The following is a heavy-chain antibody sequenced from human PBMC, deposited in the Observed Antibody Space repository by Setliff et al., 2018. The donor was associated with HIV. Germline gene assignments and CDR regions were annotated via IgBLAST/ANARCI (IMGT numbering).Heavy chain of an antibody. D-gene: IGHD2-2*01. J-gene: IGHJ4*02. Sequence: SETLSLTCSVSGASITSGGHYWTWIRQHPERGLEWIGHIHSGGSTFYNPSLKSRLIISLDTSENQFSLKLDSVTAADMAIYYCAQVLEYCDSSTCYGGVDYWGQGTLVTVSS. CDR1: GASITSGGHY. V-gene: IGHV4-31*03. CDR2: IHSGGST. CDR3: AQVLEYCDSSTCYGGVDY.